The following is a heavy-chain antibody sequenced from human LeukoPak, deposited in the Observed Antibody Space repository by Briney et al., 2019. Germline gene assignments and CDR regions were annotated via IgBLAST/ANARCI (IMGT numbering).Heavy chain of an antibody. D-gene: IGHD3-3*01. Sequence: GGSLRLSCATSGFTFSSYAVSWVRQAPGKGLEWVSTISGSGGSTYYADSVKGRFTISRDNSKNTLYLQMNSLRAEDTAVYYCAKDENYDFWSGWADYWGQGTLVTVSS. CDR1: GFTFSSYA. CDR3: AKDENYDFWSGWADY. J-gene: IGHJ4*02. CDR2: ISGSGGST. V-gene: IGHV3-23*01.